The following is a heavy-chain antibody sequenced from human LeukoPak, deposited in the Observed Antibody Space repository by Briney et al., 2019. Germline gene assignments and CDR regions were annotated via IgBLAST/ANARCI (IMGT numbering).Heavy chain of an antibody. D-gene: IGHD4-17*01. V-gene: IGHV3-74*01. CDR2: INSDGSDT. CDR1: GFTFGSCW. J-gene: IGHJ4*02. CDR3: ATGGDGDYLSYFDY. Sequence: GGSLRLSCAASGFTFGSCWMHWVRQVPGKGLVWVSRINSDGSDTNYADSVKGRFTISRDNAKNTLYLQMNSLRVEDTAVYYCATGGDGDYLSYFDYWGQGTLVTVSS.